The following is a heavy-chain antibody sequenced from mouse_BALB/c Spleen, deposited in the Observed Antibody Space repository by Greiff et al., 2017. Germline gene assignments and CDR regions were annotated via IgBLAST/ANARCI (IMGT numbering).Heavy chain of an antibody. Sequence: EVQLVESGGGLVQPGGSLKLSCAASGFTFSSYTMSWVRQTPEKRLEWVAYISNGGGSTYYPDTVKGRFTISRDNAKNTLYLQMSSLKSEDTAMYYCARQRTGEYYGYVRYAMDYWGQGTSVTVSS. V-gene: IGHV5-12-2*01. CDR2: ISNGGGST. J-gene: IGHJ4*01. D-gene: IGHD1-2*01. CDR3: ARQRTGEYYGYVRYAMDY. CDR1: GFTFSSYT.